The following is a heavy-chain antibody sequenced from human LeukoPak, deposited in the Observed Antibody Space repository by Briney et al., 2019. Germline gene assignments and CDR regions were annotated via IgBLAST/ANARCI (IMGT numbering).Heavy chain of an antibody. CDR3: ARDTKRSRARWENLGFDP. J-gene: IGHJ5*02. V-gene: IGHV1-18*01. CDR1: GYTLTSYG. D-gene: IGHD1-26*01. CDR2: ISAYNGNT. Sequence: GASVKVSCKASGYTLTSYGISWVRQAPGQGLEWMGWISAYNGNTNYAQKLQGRVTMTTDTSTSTAYMELRSLRSDDTAVYYCARDTKRSRARWENLGFDPWGQGTLVTVSS.